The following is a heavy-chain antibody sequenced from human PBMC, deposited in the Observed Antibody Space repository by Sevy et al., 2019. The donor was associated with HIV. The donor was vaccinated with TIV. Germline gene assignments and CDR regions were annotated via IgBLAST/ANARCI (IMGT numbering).Heavy chain of an antibody. D-gene: IGHD3-10*01. CDR1: GDTFSSYA. V-gene: IGHV1-69*06. CDR2: IIPIFGTA. CDR3: ARMADYGSGNQNFDY. Sequence: ASVKVSCKASGDTFSSYAISWVRQAPGQGLEWMGGIIPIFGTANYAQKFQGRVTITADKSTSTAYMELSSLRSEDTAVYYCARMADYGSGNQNFDYWGQGTLVTVSS. J-gene: IGHJ4*02.